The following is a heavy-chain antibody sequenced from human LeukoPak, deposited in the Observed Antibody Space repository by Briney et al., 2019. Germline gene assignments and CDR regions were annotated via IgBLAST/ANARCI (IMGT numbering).Heavy chain of an antibody. CDR2: IYYSGST. CDR1: DGSISSYY. V-gene: IGHV4-59*08. D-gene: IGHD3-10*02. CDR3: ARGGYYYVLDAFDI. Sequence: SETLSLTCTVSDGSISSYYWSWIRQPPGKGLEWIGYIYYSGSTNYNPSLKSRVTISVDTSKNQFSLKLSSVTAADTAVYYCARGGYYYVLDAFDIWGQGTMVTVSS. J-gene: IGHJ3*02.